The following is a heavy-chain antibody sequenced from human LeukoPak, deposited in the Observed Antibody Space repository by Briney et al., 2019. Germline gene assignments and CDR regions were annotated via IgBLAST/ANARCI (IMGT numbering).Heavy chain of an antibody. D-gene: IGHD2-2*01. CDR1: GFTFSSYV. V-gene: IGHV3-23*01. CDR3: AKAWRKNQLLSNVDY. J-gene: IGHJ4*02. CDR2: ISGSGGST. Sequence: GGSLRLSCAASGFTFSSYVMSWVRQAPGKGLEWVSAISGSGGSTNYADSVKGRFTISRDNSKSTLYLQMNSLRAEDTAVYYCAKAWRKNQLLSNVDYWGQGTLVIVSS.